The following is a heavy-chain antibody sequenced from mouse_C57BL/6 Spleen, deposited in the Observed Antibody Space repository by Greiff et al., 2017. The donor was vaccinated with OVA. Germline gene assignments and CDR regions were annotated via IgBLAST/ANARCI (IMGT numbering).Heavy chain of an antibody. Sequence: EVKLQQSGGGLVQPGGSMKLSCVASGFTFSNYWMNWVRQSPEKGLEWVAQIRLKSDNYATHYAESVKGRFTISRDDSKSSVYLQMNNLRAEDTGIYYCTDYGSRRDYYAMDYWGQGTSVTVSS. J-gene: IGHJ4*01. D-gene: IGHD1-1*01. V-gene: IGHV6-3*01. CDR3: TDYGSRRDYYAMDY. CDR2: IRLKSDNYAT. CDR1: GFTFSNYW.